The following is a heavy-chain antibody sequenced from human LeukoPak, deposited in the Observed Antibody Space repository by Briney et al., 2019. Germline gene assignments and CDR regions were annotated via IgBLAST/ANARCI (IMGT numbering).Heavy chain of an antibody. CDR3: AKTTTDLYYDSSGFIFDY. D-gene: IGHD3-22*01. Sequence: GGSLRLSCAASGFTFSSYAMSWVRQAPGKGLEWVSAISGSGGSTYYADSVKGRFTISRDNSKNTLYLQMNSLRAEDTAVYYCAKTTTDLYYDSSGFIFDYWGQGTLVTVSS. J-gene: IGHJ4*02. V-gene: IGHV3-23*01. CDR1: GFTFSSYA. CDR2: ISGSGGST.